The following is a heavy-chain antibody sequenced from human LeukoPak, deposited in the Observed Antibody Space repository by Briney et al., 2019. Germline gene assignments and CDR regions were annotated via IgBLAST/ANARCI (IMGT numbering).Heavy chain of an antibody. V-gene: IGHV3-21*01. J-gene: IGHJ3*01. D-gene: IGHD3-22*01. Sequence: PGGSLRLSCAASGFTFSSYSMNWVRQAPGKGLEWVSSISSSSSYIYCADSVKGRFTISRDNAKNSLYLQMNSLRAEDTAVYYCARVIIYYDSSGYSLWGQGTMVTVSS. CDR3: ARVIIYYDSSGYSL. CDR1: GFTFSSYS. CDR2: ISSSSSYI.